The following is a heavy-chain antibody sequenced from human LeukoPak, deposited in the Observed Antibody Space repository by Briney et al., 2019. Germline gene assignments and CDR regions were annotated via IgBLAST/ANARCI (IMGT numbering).Heavy chain of an antibody. J-gene: IGHJ4*02. CDR2: IYYNGTT. D-gene: IGHD3-22*01. Sequence: SGTLSLTCAVSGGSISSSNWWSWVRQPPGKGLEWIGSIYYNGTTYYNPSLKSRVTISVDTSKNQFSLKLSSVTAADTAVYYCARDLGISRGYFDYWGQGTLVTVSS. CDR1: GGSISSSNW. V-gene: IGHV4-4*02. CDR3: ARDLGISRGYFDY.